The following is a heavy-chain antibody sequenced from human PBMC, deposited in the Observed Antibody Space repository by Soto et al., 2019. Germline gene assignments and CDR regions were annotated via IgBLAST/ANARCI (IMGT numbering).Heavy chain of an antibody. Sequence: PGGSLRLSCAASGFTFSDSTMHWVRQASGKGLEWVGRIRIKANSYATVYAASVKGRFTISRDDSKNTAYLQMNNLKTEDTAVYYCIPIPPTDAINWFDPRGQGTLVTVSS. CDR1: GFTFSDST. CDR3: IPIPPTDAINWFDP. J-gene: IGHJ5*02. V-gene: IGHV3-73*01. D-gene: IGHD2-21*01. CDR2: IRIKANSYAT.